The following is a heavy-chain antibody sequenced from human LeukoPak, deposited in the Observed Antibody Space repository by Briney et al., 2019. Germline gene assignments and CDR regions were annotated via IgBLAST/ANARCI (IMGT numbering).Heavy chain of an antibody. CDR1: GFTFSNAW. CDR3: TTVGSSGYYIGAFDS. J-gene: IGHJ3*02. V-gene: IGHV3-15*01. Sequence: PGGSLRLSCAASGFTFSNAWMSWVRQAPGKGLERVGRIKSKTDGGTTDYAAPVKGRFTISRDDSKNTLYLQMNSLKTEDTAVYYCTTVGSSGYYIGAFDSWGQGTMVTVSS. D-gene: IGHD3-22*01. CDR2: IKSKTDGGTT.